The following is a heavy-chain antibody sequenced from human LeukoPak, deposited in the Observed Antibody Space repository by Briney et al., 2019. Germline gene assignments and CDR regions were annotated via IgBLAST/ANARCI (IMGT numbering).Heavy chain of an antibody. D-gene: IGHD3-22*01. V-gene: IGHV3-35*02. CDR1: GFTFSSYA. CDR3: VRNPSITMIVVVR. J-gene: IGHJ4*02. CDR2: VSWNGSRT. Sequence: GGSLRLSCAASGFTFSSYAMHWVRQAPGKGLEWVSGVSWNGSRTHYADSVKGQFIISRDNSRNTLYLQTNSLRAEDTAVYYCVRNPSITMIVVVRWGQGTLVTVSS.